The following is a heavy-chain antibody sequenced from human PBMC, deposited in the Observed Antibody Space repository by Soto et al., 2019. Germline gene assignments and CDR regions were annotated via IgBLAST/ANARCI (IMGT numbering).Heavy chain of an antibody. V-gene: IGHV3-30*03. CDR3: ASDRSDYSNYSCFDY. CDR1: GFTFSSCG. D-gene: IGHD4-4*01. Sequence: AGSLRFPCAASGFTFSSCGMHWVRQAPGKGLAWLPVISYSGNNKNYADSVKARFTISRYNSNTTLYLQMNRLRAEDTAVDYCASDRSDYSNYSCFDYWGQGSLVTVSS. CDR2: ISYSGNNK. J-gene: IGHJ4*02.